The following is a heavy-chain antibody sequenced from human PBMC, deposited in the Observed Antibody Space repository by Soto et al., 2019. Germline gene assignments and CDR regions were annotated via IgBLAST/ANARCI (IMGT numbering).Heavy chain of an antibody. V-gene: IGHV1-46*01. D-gene: IGHD2-21*02. Sequence: QVQLMQSGAEVKKPGASVKVSCKASGDTFTDYYIHWVRQAPGQGLEWMGTVNPSGGHTTYAQHFLGRVTMTTDTSTSTVYMEPTSLTSDDTAIYYCARGGHVVVVTAALDYWGQGTLVTVSS. CDR2: VNPSGGHT. J-gene: IGHJ4*02. CDR3: ARGGHVVVVTAALDY. CDR1: GDTFTDYY.